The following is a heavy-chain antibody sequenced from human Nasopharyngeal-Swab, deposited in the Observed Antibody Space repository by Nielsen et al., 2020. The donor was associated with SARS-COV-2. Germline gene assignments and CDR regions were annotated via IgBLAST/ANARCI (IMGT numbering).Heavy chain of an antibody. CDR2: ISYDGSNK. J-gene: IGHJ3*02. V-gene: IGHV3-30*18. CDR3: AKIGGDSTELRAFDI. CDR1: GFTFSSYG. Sequence: GGSLRLSCAASGFTFSSYGMHWVRQAPGKGLEWVAVISYDGSNKYYADSVKGRFTISRDNSKNTLYLQMNSLRAEGTAVYYCAKIGGDSTELRAFDIWGQGTMVTVSS. D-gene: IGHD3-16*01.